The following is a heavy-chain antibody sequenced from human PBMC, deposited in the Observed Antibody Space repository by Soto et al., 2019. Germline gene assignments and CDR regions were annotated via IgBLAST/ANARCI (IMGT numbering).Heavy chain of an antibody. CDR1: GYSFTSYW. CDR2: IYPGDSDT. J-gene: IGHJ4*02. V-gene: IGHV5-51*01. D-gene: IGHD6-13*01. CDR3: ARASRQQLDPLGY. Sequence: GESLKISCKGSGYSFTSYWIGRVRQMPGKGLEWMGIIYPGDSDTRYSPSFQGQVTISADKSISTAYLQWSSLKASDTAMYYCARASRQQLDPLGYWGQGTLVTVSS.